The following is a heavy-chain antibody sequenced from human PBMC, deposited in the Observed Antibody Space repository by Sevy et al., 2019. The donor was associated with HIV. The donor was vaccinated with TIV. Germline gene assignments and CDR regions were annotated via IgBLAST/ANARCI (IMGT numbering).Heavy chain of an antibody. CDR3: ARLHGTTVTVDY. Sequence: SETLSLTCTVSGGSISSSSYYWGWIRQPPGKGLEWIGSIYYSGSTYYNPSLKSRVTISVDPSKNQFSLKLSSVTAADTAVYYCARLHGTTVTVDYWGQGTLVTVSS. D-gene: IGHD4-17*01. J-gene: IGHJ4*02. CDR1: GGSISSSSYY. CDR2: IYYSGST. V-gene: IGHV4-39*01.